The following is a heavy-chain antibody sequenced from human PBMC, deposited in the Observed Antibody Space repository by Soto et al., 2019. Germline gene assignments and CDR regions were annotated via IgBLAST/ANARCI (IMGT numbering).Heavy chain of an antibody. D-gene: IGHD5-12*01. CDR1: GYTFTSYY. Sequence: ASLKVSCKASGYTFTSYYMHWVRQAPGQGLEWMGIINPSGGSTSYAQKFQGRVTMTRDTSTSTVYMELSSLRSEDTAVYYCARDSRDGYNQPQLNWFDPWGQGTLVTVSS. CDR3: ARDSRDGYNQPQLNWFDP. J-gene: IGHJ5*02. V-gene: IGHV1-46*01. CDR2: INPSGGST.